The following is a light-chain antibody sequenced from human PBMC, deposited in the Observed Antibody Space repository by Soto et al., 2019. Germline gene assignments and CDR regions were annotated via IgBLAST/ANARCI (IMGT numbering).Light chain of an antibody. Sequence: EIVLTQSPGTLSLSPGERATLSRRASQSVRSNYVAWYQQKPAQAPRLLIYGASSRATGIPDRFSGSGSGTDFTLTISRLEPEDFAVYYCQQYSGSPQTTFGQGTRLEIE. CDR3: QQYSGSPQTT. J-gene: IGKJ5*01. CDR2: GAS. V-gene: IGKV3-20*01. CDR1: QSVRSNY.